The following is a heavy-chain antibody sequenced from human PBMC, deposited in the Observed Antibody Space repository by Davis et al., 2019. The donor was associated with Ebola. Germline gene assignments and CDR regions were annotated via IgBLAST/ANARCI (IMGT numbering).Heavy chain of an antibody. D-gene: IGHD5-18*01. CDR1: GGSISSSSFY. CDR2: IYYSGST. J-gene: IGHJ4*02. V-gene: IGHV4-39*01. CDR3: ARASGYTYGPEY. Sequence: SETLSLTCTVSGGSISSSSFYWGWIRQPPGKGLEWIGSIYYSGSTYYNPSLKSRVTISVDTSKNQFSLKLSSVTAADTAVYYCARASGYTYGPEYWGQGALVTVSS.